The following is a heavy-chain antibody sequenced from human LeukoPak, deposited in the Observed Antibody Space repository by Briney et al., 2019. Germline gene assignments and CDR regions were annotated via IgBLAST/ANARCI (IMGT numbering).Heavy chain of an antibody. CDR3: ARDPPSRGTRYFDY. J-gene: IGHJ4*02. D-gene: IGHD3-16*01. CDR1: GFTFSSYG. Sequence: GGSLRLSCAASGFTFSSYGMHWIRQAPGKGLEWVAFIRYDGSIKYYADSVKGRFSISRDNSKDTLYLQMDSLRVEDTAVYYCARDPPSRGTRYFDYWGQGILVTVSS. V-gene: IGHV3-30*02. CDR2: IRYDGSIK.